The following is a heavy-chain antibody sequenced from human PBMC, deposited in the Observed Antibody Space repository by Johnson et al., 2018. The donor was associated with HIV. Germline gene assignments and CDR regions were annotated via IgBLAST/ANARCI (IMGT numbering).Heavy chain of an antibody. CDR1: GFTFSSYA. D-gene: IGHD3-22*01. Sequence: QVQLVESGGGVVQPGRSLRLSCAASGFTFSSYALHWVRQAPGKGLEWVAVISYDGSNKYYADSVKGRFTISRDNSKNTLYLQMNSLRAEDTAVFYCAKDSGYSSGYYYDALDIWGQGTMVTVSS. V-gene: IGHV3-30-3*01. J-gene: IGHJ3*02. CDR3: AKDSGYSSGYYYDALDI. CDR2: ISYDGSNK.